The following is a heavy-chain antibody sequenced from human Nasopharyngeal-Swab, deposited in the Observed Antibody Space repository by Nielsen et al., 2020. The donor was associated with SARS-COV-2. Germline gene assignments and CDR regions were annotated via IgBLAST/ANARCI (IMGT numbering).Heavy chain of an antibody. J-gene: IGHJ4*02. CDR1: GVIFIKYW. V-gene: IGHV3-74*01. CDR3: VKHQGSSSDQ. CDR2: VNQDGSRR. Sequence: GGPLRLPFVASGVIFIKYWMHWVRQAPGQGLVWSPLVNQDGSRRDYAASVRGRFTISRDNAKNTLYLQMNSLRVEDTAVYYCVKHQGSSSDQWGQGTLVTVSS.